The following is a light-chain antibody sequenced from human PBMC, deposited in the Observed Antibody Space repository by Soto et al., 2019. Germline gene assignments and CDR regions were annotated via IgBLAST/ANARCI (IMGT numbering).Light chain of an antibody. CDR2: LEGSGNY. J-gene: IGLJ2*01. V-gene: IGLV4-60*03. CDR1: SGHSSYI. CDR3: ETWDTSTRV. Sequence: QTVVTQSSSASASLGSSVKLTCTLSSGHSSYIIAWHQQQPGKAPRYLMKLEGSGNYNKGSGVPDRFSGSTSGTDRYLTISNLQSEDEADYYCETWDTSTRVFGGGTQLTVL.